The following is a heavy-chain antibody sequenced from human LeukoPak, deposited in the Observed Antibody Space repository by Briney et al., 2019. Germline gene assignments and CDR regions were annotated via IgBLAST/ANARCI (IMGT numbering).Heavy chain of an antibody. D-gene: IGHD6-6*01. Sequence: PGGSLRLSCAVSGFNLISYAMHWVRQAPGKGLEWVAVIRHDEANSFYADSVQGRFTISRDTSKKLLYLQMNSLRVEDTAVYYCAKEYTPSSPLGELDSWGQGTLVTVSS. CDR1: GFNLISYA. J-gene: IGHJ4*02. V-gene: IGHV3-30*02. CDR3: AKEYTPSSPLGELDS. CDR2: IRHDEANS.